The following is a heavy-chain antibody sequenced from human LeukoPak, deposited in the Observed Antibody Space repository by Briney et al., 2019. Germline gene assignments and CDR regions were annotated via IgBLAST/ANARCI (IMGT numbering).Heavy chain of an antibody. CDR3: ARDGYNGEFDY. V-gene: IGHV3-30-3*01. Sequence: GGSLRLSCAASGFTFSNFAMHWVRQAPGKGLEWVAVISYDANNKYYADSVKGRFTISRDNSKNTLYLQMNSLRPEDTAVYYCARDGYNGEFDYWGQGTLVTVSS. D-gene: IGHD5-24*01. CDR1: GFTFSNFA. J-gene: IGHJ4*02. CDR2: ISYDANNK.